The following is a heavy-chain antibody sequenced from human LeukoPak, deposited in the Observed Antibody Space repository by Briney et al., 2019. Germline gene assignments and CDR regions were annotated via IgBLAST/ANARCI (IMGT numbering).Heavy chain of an antibody. CDR1: GGSISSYY. CDR2: IYYSGST. J-gene: IGHJ6*02. Sequence: PSETLSLTCTVSGGSISSYYWSWIRQPPGKGLEWIGYIYYSGSTNYNPSLKSRVTISVDTSKNQFSLKLSSVTAADTAVYYCARGVWLQQIYYYYGMDVWGQGTTVTVSS. CDR3: ARGVWLQQIYYYYGMDV. V-gene: IGHV4-59*01. D-gene: IGHD5-24*01.